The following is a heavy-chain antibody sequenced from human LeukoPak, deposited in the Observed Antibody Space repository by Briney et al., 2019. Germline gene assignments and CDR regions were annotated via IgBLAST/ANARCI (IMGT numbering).Heavy chain of an antibody. J-gene: IGHJ4*02. D-gene: IGHD1-26*01. CDR2: IYYSGST. Sequence: SETLSLTCTVSGGSISSYYWSWIRQPPGKGLEWIGYIYYSGSTYYNPSLKSRVTISVDTSKNQFSLKLSSVTAADTAVYYCARGEEWELLYFDYWGQGTLVTVSS. CDR3: ARGEEWELLYFDY. CDR1: GGSISSYY. V-gene: IGHV4-59*08.